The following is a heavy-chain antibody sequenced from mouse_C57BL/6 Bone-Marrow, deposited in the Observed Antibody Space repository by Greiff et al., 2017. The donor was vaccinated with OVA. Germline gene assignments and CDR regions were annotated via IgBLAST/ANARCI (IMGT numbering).Heavy chain of an antibody. D-gene: IGHD1-1*01. V-gene: IGHV1-4*01. CDR2: INPSSGYT. CDR3: ARRSFPYYGSSYDWYFDV. Sequence: QVQLKESGAELARPGASVKMSCKASGYTFTSYTMHWVKQRPGQGLEWIGYINPSSGYTKYNQKFKDKATLTADKSSSTAYMQLSSLTSEDSAVYYCARRSFPYYGSSYDWYFDVWGTGTTVTVSS. J-gene: IGHJ1*03. CDR1: GYTFTSYT.